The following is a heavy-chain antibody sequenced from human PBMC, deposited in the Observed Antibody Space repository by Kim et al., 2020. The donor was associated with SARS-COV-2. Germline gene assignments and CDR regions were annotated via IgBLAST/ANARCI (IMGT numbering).Heavy chain of an antibody. V-gene: IGHV4-61*02. CDR3: AREWTYYDFWSGYQYFDY. Sequence: SETLSLTCTVSGGSISSGSYYWSWIRQPAGKGLEWIGRIYTSGSTNYNPSLKSRVTISVDTSKNQFSLKLSSVTAADTAVYYCAREWTYYDFWSGYQYFDYWGQGTLVTVSS. J-gene: IGHJ4*02. D-gene: IGHD3-3*01. CDR2: IYTSGST. CDR1: GGSISSGSYY.